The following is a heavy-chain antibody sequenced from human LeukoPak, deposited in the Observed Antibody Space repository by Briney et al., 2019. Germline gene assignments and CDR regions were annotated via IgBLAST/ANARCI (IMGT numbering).Heavy chain of an antibody. CDR2: INPTGGST. D-gene: IGHD4-17*01. CDR3: ARGTDYGDYVVWFDP. CDR1: GYTFTSYY. V-gene: IGHV1-46*01. J-gene: IGHJ5*02. Sequence: VASVKVSCKASGYTFTSYYMHWVRQAPGQGLEWMGLINPTGGSTGYAQKFQGRVTMTRDMSTSTDYMELSSLRSDDTAVYYCARGTDYGDYVVWFDPWGQGTLVTVSS.